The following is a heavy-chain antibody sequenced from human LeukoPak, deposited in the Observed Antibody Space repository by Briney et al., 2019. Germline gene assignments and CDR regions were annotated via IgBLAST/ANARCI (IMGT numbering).Heavy chain of an antibody. D-gene: IGHD1-26*01. V-gene: IGHV3-74*01. CDR3: ARDEVGAPPIDY. CDR1: GFAFSRHW. CDR2: INGDGGST. J-gene: IGHJ4*02. Sequence: GGSLRLSWEASGFAFSRHWMHWVRQVPGKGLVWVCNINGDGGSTGCADSVKGRFTTSRDNAKNTLYLHMNSLRGEDTAVYYCARDEVGAPPIDYWGQGALVTVSS.